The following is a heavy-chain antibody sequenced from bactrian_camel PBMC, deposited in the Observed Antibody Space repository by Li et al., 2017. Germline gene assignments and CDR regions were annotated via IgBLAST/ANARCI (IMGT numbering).Heavy chain of an antibody. V-gene: IGHV3S57*01. J-gene: IGHJ4*01. CDR2: IGDDGVA. D-gene: IGHD1*01. CDR3: GARFCLDVFRRGSSDFTH. CDR1: GDTYMYNG. Sequence: HVQLVESGGGSVQAGGSLRLSCVASGDTYMYNGVGWFRQGPGKEREGVASIGDDGVASYAEKVKGRFTLSQEQDRSVLYLQLNQLRPEDTGMYYCGARFCLDVFRRGSSDFTHWGQGTQVTVS.